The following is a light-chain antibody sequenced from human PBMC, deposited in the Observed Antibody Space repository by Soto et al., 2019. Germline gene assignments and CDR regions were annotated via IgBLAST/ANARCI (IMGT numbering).Light chain of an antibody. CDR1: QSVGSS. Sequence: EIVLTQSPATLSLSPGERATLSCRASQSVGSSLAWYKQKPGQAPRLLIYDTSNRATGIPARFSGSGSGTDFTLTISSLEPEDFAIYYCQQRSNWPPVTFGPGTKVGIK. J-gene: IGKJ3*01. CDR2: DTS. V-gene: IGKV3-11*01. CDR3: QQRSNWPPVT.